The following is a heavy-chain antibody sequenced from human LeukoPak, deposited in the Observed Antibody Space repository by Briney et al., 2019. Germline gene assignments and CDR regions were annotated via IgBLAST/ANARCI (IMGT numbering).Heavy chain of an antibody. CDR3: AKDKGLGNYHILTCYPEHNYYYGMDV. Sequence: TGGSLRLSCAASGFTFSSYGMHWVRQAPGKGLEWVAFIRYDGSNKYYADSVKGRFTISRDNSKNTLYLQMNSLRAEDTAGYYCAKDKGLGNYHILTCYPEHNYYYGMDVWGQGTTVTVSS. J-gene: IGHJ6*02. CDR1: GFTFSSYG. D-gene: IGHD3-9*01. V-gene: IGHV3-30*02. CDR2: IRYDGSNK.